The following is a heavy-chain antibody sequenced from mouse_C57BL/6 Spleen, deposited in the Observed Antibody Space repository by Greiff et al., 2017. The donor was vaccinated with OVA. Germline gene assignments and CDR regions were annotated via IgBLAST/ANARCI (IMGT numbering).Heavy chain of an antibody. CDR2: INPNYGTT. J-gene: IGHJ4*01. CDR3: AREDGSSYDAMDY. D-gene: IGHD1-1*01. V-gene: IGHV1-39*01. CDR1: GYSFTDYN. Sequence: EVKLQESGPELVKPGASVKISCKASGYSFTDYNMNWVKQSNGKSLEWIGVINPNYGTTSYNQKFKGKATLTVDQSSSTAYMQLNSLTSEDSAVYYCAREDGSSYDAMDYWGQGTSVTVSS.